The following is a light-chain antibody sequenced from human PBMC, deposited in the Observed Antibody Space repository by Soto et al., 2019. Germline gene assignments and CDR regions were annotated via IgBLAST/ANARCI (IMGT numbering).Light chain of an antibody. Sequence: IQLTQSPSSLSASVGDRVTITCRASQGISSYLAWYQQKPGKAPKLLIYAASTLQSGVPSRFSGSGSGTDFTLTISSLQPEDFAAYYCQQSWTTPPTFGQGTKVDI. CDR3: QQSWTTPPT. CDR2: AAS. CDR1: QGISSY. J-gene: IGKJ1*01. V-gene: IGKV1-39*01.